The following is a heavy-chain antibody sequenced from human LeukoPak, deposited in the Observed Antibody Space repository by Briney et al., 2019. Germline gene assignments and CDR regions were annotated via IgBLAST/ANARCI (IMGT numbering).Heavy chain of an antibody. J-gene: IGHJ4*02. D-gene: IGHD3-10*01. Sequence: SETLSLTCTVSGGSISSYYWSWIRQPPGKGLEWIGYIYYSGSTNYNPSLKSRVTISVDTSKNQFSLKLSSVTAADTAVYYCARHRPGGHEFPFDYWGQGTLVTVSS. CDR3: ARHRPGGHEFPFDY. CDR2: IYYSGST. CDR1: GGSISSYY. V-gene: IGHV4-59*08.